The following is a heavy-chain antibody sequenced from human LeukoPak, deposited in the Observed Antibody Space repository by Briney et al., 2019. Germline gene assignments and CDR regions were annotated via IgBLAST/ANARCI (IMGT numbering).Heavy chain of an antibody. CDR3: ARHKDYYYSYMDV. Sequence: SETLSLTCTVSGGSITSSSYYWGWIRQPPGKGLEWIGSVYYSGSTYYNPSLKSRVTMSVDTSKNQFSLKLSSVTAADTAVYYCARHKDYYYSYMDVWGKGTTVTISS. V-gene: IGHV4-39*01. CDR1: GGSITSSSYY. J-gene: IGHJ6*03. CDR2: VYYSGST.